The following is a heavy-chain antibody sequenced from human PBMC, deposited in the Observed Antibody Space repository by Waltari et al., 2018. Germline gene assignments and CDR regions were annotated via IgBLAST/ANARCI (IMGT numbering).Heavy chain of an antibody. CDR1: GGSFSGYY. Sequence: QVQLQQWGAGLLKPSETLSLTCAVYGGSFSGYYWSWIRQPPGKGLEWIGEINHSGSTNYNPSLKSRVTISVDTSKNQFSLKLSSVTAADTAVYYCARGWQWLVRGWFDPWGQGTLVTVSS. J-gene: IGHJ5*02. CDR3: ARGWQWLVRGWFDP. D-gene: IGHD6-19*01. CDR2: INHSGST. V-gene: IGHV4-34*01.